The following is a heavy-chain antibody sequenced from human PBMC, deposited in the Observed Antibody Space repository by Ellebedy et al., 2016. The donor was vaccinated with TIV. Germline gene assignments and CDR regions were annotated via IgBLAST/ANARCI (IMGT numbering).Heavy chain of an antibody. CDR2: IYSGGST. J-gene: IGHJ6*02. Sequence: GGSLRLXXAASGFTVSSNYMSWVRQAPGKGLEWVSVIYSGGSTYYADSVKGRFTISRDNSKNTLYLQMNSLRAEDTAVYYCARPGVYAIRKLDVWGQGTTVTVSS. V-gene: IGHV3-53*01. CDR1: GFTVSSNY. D-gene: IGHD2-8*01. CDR3: ARPGVYAIRKLDV.